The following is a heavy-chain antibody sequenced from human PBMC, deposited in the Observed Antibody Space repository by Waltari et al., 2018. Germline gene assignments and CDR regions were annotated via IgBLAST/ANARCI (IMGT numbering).Heavy chain of an antibody. J-gene: IGHJ4*02. CDR1: GYTCTGYY. CDR3: ARDSFRSGTYAYFNY. D-gene: IGHD1-26*01. CDR2: IDPKTGGT. V-gene: IGHV1-2*06. Sequence: QVQLWQSGAEGTKPGASVKVACKASGYTCTGYYINWVRQAPGQGLELMGRIDPKTGGTDYSQKFQGKVTITSDTSNNTVHMELSGLTSADPALFFCARDSFRSGTYAYFNYWGQGSLVTVSS.